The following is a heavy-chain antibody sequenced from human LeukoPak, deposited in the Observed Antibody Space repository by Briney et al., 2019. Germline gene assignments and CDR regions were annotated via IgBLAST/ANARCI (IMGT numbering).Heavy chain of an antibody. CDR2: IIPILGIA. J-gene: IGHJ6*02. V-gene: IGHV1-69*04. CDR1: GGTFSSYA. Sequence: EASVKVSCKASGGTFSSYAISWVRQAPGQGLEWMGRIIPILGIANYAQKFQGRVTITADKSTSTAYMELSSLRSEDTAVYYCARDPCGGDCYSGGHYYYYGMDVWGQGTTVTVSS. D-gene: IGHD2-21*02. CDR3: ARDPCGGDCYSGGHYYYYGMDV.